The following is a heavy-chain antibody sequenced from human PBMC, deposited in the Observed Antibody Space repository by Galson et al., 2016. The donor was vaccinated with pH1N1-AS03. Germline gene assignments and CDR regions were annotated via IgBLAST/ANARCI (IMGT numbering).Heavy chain of an antibody. CDR3: ARQLIHPSDFFDI. CDR1: GFTFSTYA. Sequence: SLRLSCAASGFTFSTYAMSWVRQAQGMGLEWVSSISASGGDTYYADSVKGRFTISRDDSRNTVSLQMNSLRDEDSAVYYCARQLIHPSDFFDIWGQGTMVTVSS. V-gene: IGHV3-23*01. D-gene: IGHD3/OR15-3a*01. CDR2: ISASGGDT. J-gene: IGHJ3*02.